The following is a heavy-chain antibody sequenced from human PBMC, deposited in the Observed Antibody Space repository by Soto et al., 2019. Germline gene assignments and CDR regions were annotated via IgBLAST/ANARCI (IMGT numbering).Heavy chain of an antibody. D-gene: IGHD2-8*02. V-gene: IGHV1-69*01. Sequence: QVHLVQSGPEVEKPGSSMTLSCRASGATFNTFALSWVRQAPGQGLEWMGGIVPLFHTPNYAQKFQGRITITADESTSTSYMELRSLKSEDTARCYCAGGRSSDTGHGESFISYFRIDVWGQGTTVTVSS. J-gene: IGHJ6*02. CDR1: GATFNTFA. CDR3: AGGRSSDTGHGESFISYFRIDV. CDR2: IVPLFHTP.